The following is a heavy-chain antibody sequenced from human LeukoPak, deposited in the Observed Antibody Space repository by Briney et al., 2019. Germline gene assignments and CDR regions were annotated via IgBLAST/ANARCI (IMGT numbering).Heavy chain of an antibody. D-gene: IGHD3-22*01. CDR3: AIYFDYYAAFDA. CDR1: GGTFHIYA. CDR2: VLPMFGAP. V-gene: IGHV1-69*05. Sequence: SVKVSCKTSGGTFHIYAINWVRQAPGQGLEWVGGVLPMFGAPASAPKFQGRVTFTTDTSADTVTMELSSLTSDDTAMYYCAIYFDYYAAFDAWGQGTMVAVSS. J-gene: IGHJ3*01.